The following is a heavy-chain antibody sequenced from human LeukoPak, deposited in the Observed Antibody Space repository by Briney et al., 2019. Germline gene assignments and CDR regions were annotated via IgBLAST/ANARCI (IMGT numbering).Heavy chain of an antibody. J-gene: IGHJ4*02. Sequence: SETLSLTCTVSGASISSYYWSWIRQPPGKGLECIGYIYYSGSTNYNPSLKSRVTISVDTSKNQFSLKLTSVTPADTAVYYCARQRRLELPDYWGQGTLVTVSS. V-gene: IGHV4-59*01. CDR1: GASISSYY. CDR2: IYYSGST. D-gene: IGHD3-16*01. CDR3: ARQRRLELPDY.